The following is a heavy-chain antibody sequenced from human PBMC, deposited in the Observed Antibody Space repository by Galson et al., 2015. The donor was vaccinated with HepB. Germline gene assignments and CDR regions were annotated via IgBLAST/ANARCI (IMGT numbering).Heavy chain of an antibody. J-gene: IGHJ5*02. D-gene: IGHD5-24*01. CDR3: AYTGGEMATIRFDP. Sequence: SVKVSCKASGYTFTSYYMHWVRQAPGQGLEWMGIINPSGGSTSYAQKFQGRVTITADKSTSTAYMELSSLRSEDTAVYYCAYTGGEMATIRFDPWGQGTLVTVSS. CDR2: INPSGGST. V-gene: IGHV1-46*01. CDR1: GYTFTSYY.